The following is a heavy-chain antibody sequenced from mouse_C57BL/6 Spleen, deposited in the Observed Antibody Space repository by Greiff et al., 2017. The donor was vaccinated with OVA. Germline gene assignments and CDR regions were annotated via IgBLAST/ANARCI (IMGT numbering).Heavy chain of an antibody. J-gene: IGHJ2*01. CDR1: GYTFTSYW. D-gene: IGHD2-4*01. CDR3: ARGNQDYDYGSY. Sequence: QVQLQQPGAELVKPGASVKLSCKASGYTFTSYWMQWVKQRPGQGLEWIGEIDPSDSYTNYNQKFKGKATLTVDTSSSTAYMQLSSLTSEDSAVYYCARGNQDYDYGSYWGQGTTLTVSS. CDR2: IDPSDSYT. V-gene: IGHV1-50*01.